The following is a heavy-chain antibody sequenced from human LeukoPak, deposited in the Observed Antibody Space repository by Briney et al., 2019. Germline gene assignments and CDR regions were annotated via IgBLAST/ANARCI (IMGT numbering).Heavy chain of an antibody. J-gene: IGHJ4*02. CDR1: GGSISSYY. V-gene: IGHV4-59*08. D-gene: IGHD2-21*02. CDR3: ARHQRTSCGGSYCYPMDY. CDR2: IYYSGST. Sequence: TSETLSLTCSVSGGSISSYYGSWLRQPPGKGLEWIGYIYYSGSTDYNPSLKSRVTISVDRSTNQFSLSLSSVTAADTAVYYCARHQRTSCGGSYCYPMDYWGQGILVTVSS.